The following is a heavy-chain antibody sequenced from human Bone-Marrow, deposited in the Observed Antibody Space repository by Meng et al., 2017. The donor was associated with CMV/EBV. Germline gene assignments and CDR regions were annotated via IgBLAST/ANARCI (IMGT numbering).Heavy chain of an antibody. CDR2: INHSGST. CDR3: ASGRTFGVVPSLYYYGMDV. Sequence: SETLSLTCAVYGGSFSGYYWSWIRQPPGKGLEWIGEINHSGSTNNNPSLKSRVTISVDTSKNQFSLKLSSVTAADTAVYYCASGRTFGVVPSLYYYGMDVWGQGPTVTGSS. J-gene: IGHJ6*01. CDR1: GGSFSGYY. D-gene: IGHD3-3*01. V-gene: IGHV4-34*01.